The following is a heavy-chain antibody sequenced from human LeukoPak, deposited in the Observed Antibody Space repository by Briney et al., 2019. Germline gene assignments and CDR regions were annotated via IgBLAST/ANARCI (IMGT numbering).Heavy chain of an antibody. D-gene: IGHD3-22*01. V-gene: IGHV3-7*01. CDR3: ATARYFDASAHYYHFDY. CDR1: EFVCTNYW. J-gene: IGHJ4*02. CDR2: INQDGREK. Sequence: PGGSLRLSCAASEFVCTNYWMTWVRQAPGKGLEWVANINQDGREKYYVDSVKGRFTISRDNAKNSLYLQMNSLRAEDTAVYYCATARYFDASAHYYHFDYWGPGTLVTVSS.